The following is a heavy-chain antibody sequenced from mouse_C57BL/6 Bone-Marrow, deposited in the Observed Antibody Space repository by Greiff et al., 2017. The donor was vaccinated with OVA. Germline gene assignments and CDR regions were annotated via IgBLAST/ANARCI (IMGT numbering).Heavy chain of an antibody. V-gene: IGHV1-53*01. CDR1: GYTFTSYW. CDR3: ARSGYYYAMDD. Sequence: QVQLQQPGTELVKPGASVKLSCKASGYTFTSYWMHWVKQRPGQGLEWIGNINPSNGGTNYNEKFKSKATLTVAKSSSTAYMQLRSLTSEDSAVYYCARSGYYYAMDDWGQGTSVTVSS. J-gene: IGHJ4*01. CDR2: INPSNGGT.